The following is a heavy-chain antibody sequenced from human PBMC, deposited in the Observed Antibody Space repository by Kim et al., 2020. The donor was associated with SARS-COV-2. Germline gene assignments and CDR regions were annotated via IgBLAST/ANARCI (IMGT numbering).Heavy chain of an antibody. J-gene: IGHJ6*03. CDR2: IYSGGST. Sequence: GGSLRLSCAASGFTVSSNYMSWVRQAPGKGLEWVSVIYSGGSTYYADSVKGRFTISRDNSKNTLYLQMNSLRAEDTAVYYCARAIPDYGDPYYMDVWGKGTTVTVSS. CDR3: ARAIPDYGDPYYMDV. CDR1: GFTVSSNY. V-gene: IGHV3-66*01. D-gene: IGHD4-17*01.